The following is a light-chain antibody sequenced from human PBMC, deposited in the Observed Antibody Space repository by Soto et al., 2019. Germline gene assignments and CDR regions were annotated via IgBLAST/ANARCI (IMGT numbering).Light chain of an antibody. CDR1: ERISSD. V-gene: IGKV3-15*01. J-gene: IGKJ2*01. CDR3: QQHIQWPPYT. CDR2: AAS. Sequence: EVVLTQSPATMSVAPGDTATLSCRASERISSDLAWYQQKPGQAPRLLIYAASTRATGVPDRFSGSGSGADFALTISSLQSDDAAVYFSQQHIQWPPYTFGQGTKLEIK.